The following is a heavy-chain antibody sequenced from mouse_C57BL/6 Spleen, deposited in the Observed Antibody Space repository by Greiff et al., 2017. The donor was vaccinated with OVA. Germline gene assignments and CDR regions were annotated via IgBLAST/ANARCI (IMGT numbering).Heavy chain of an antibody. D-gene: IGHD2-2*01. Sequence: QVQLQQPGPELVKPGASVKLSCKASGYTFTSYWMHWVKQRPGQGLEWIGNINPSNGGTNSNEKFKSKATLTVDKSSSTAYMQLSSLTSEDSAVYYCARGSNGYDPLDYWGQGTTRTVSS. CDR1: GYTFTSYW. CDR3: ARGSNGYDPLDY. CDR2: INPSNGGT. J-gene: IGHJ2*01. V-gene: IGHV1-53*01.